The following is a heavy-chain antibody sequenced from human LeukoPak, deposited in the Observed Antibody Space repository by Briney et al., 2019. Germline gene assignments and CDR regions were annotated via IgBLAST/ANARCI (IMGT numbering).Heavy chain of an antibody. CDR1: GGSISSYY. D-gene: IGHD3-10*01. V-gene: IGHV4-59*01. Sequence: PSETLSLTCTVSGGSISSYYWSWIRQPPGKVLEWIGYIYYSGSTNYNPSLKSRVTISVDTSKNQFSLKLSSVTAADTAVYYCARDWPMVRGGGAFDIWGQGTMVTVSS. J-gene: IGHJ3*02. CDR2: IYYSGST. CDR3: ARDWPMVRGGGAFDI.